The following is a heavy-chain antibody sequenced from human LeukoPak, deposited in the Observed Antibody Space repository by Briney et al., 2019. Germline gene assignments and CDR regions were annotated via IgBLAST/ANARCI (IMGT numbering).Heavy chain of an antibody. J-gene: IGHJ4*02. CDR1: GASIRSGDYY. D-gene: IGHD3-22*01. Sequence: SETLSLTCTVSGASIRSGDYYWSWIRQPPGKGLEWIGYIYDSGSTNYNPSLKSRVTISVDTSKNQFSLKLSSVTAADTAVYYCARLYYYDSSGYDDYWGQGTLATVSS. CDR3: ARLYYYDSSGYDDY. CDR2: IYDSGST. V-gene: IGHV4-61*08.